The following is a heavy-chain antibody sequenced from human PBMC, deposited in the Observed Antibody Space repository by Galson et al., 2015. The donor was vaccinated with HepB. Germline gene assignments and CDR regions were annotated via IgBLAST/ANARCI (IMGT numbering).Heavy chain of an antibody. Sequence: SLRLSCAASGFTFSAYWMNWVRQAPGKGLEWVANIGQDGSDKYYVDSVEGRFTISRDNAKKSLFLQMNSLRAEDTAVYYCAVAYGMDVWGQGTTVTVSS. V-gene: IGHV3-7*01. CDR2: IGQDGSDK. CDR3: AVAYGMDV. CDR1: GFTFSAYW. J-gene: IGHJ6*02.